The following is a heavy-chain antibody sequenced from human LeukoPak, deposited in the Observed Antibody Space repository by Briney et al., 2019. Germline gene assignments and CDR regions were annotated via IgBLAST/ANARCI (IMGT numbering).Heavy chain of an antibody. V-gene: IGHV1-18*01. CDR3: AREEYVWGSYRYLDY. D-gene: IGHD3-16*02. CDR2: ISGYNGNT. Sequence: GASVKVSCKASGYTFTSYGISWVRQAPGQGLEWMGWISGYNGNTDYAQKLQGRVTMTTDTSTKTAYMELRSLRSDDTAVYFCAREEYVWGSYRYLDYWGQGTLVTVSP. J-gene: IGHJ4*02. CDR1: GYTFTSYG.